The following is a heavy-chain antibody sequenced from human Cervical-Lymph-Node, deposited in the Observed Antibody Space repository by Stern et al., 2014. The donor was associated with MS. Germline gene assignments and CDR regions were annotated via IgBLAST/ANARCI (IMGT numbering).Heavy chain of an antibody. D-gene: IGHD3-22*01. Sequence: EVQLVESGGGLVKPGGSLRLSCAASGFTFSSYSMNWVRQAPGKGLEWVSSISSSSSYIYYAESVKVRFTISRDNAKNSLYLQMNSLRAEDTAVYYCAREDNDYDSSGYLIYYFDYWGQGTLVTVSS. CDR3: AREDNDYDSSGYLIYYFDY. CDR1: GFTFSSYS. J-gene: IGHJ4*02. V-gene: IGHV3-21*01. CDR2: ISSSSSYI.